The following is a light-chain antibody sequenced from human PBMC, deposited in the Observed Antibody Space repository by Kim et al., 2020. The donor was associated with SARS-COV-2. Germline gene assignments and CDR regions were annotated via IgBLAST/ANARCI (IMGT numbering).Light chain of an antibody. J-gene: IGKJ1*01. CDR3: QHRSHWPPSRT. V-gene: IGKV3-11*01. Sequence: PGERATLSCRASQSVGSSLAWYQQKPGQAPRLLIYDASNRATSIPARFSGSGSETDFTLTISSLEPEDFAVYYCQHRSHWPPSRTFGQGTKVDIK. CDR2: DAS. CDR1: QSVGSS.